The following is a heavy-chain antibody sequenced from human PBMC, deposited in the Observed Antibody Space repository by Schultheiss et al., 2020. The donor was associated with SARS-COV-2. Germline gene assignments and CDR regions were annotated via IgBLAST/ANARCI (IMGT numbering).Heavy chain of an antibody. CDR2: INHSGST. J-gene: IGHJ4*02. CDR3: ARSGDSSVDY. CDR1: GGSISSSSYY. V-gene: IGHV4-39*07. D-gene: IGHD6-19*01. Sequence: SETLSLTCTVSGGSISSSSYYWGWIRQPPGKGLEWIGEINHSGSTNYNPSLKSRVTISVDTSKNQFSLKVSSVTAADTAVYYCARSGDSSVDYWGQGTLVTVSS.